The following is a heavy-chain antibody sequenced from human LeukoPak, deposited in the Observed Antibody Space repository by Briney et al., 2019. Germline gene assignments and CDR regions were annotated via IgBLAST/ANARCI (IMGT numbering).Heavy chain of an antibody. Sequence: SETLSLTCTVSGGSISSYYWSWIRQPPGKGLEWIGYIYYSGSTNYNPSLKSRVTISVDTSKNQFSLKLSSVTAADTAVYYCAATPMVRGDVRFDPWGQGTLVTVSS. J-gene: IGHJ5*02. CDR2: IYYSGST. CDR1: GGSISSYY. V-gene: IGHV4-59*12. CDR3: AATPMVRGDVRFDP. D-gene: IGHD3-10*01.